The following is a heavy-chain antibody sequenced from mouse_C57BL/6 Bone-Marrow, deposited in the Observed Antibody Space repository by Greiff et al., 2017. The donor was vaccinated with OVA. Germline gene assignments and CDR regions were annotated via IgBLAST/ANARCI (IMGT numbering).Heavy chain of an antibody. V-gene: IGHV1-53*01. CDR3: ARSEYSNYFYYAMDY. D-gene: IGHD2-5*01. Sequence: QVQLQQPGTELVKPGASVKLSCKASGYTFTSYWMHWVKQRPGQGLEWIGNINPSNGGTNYNEKFKSKATLTVDKSSSTAYMQLSSLTSEDSAVYDCARSEYSNYFYYAMDYWGQGTSVTVSS. CDR1: GYTFTSYW. CDR2: INPSNGGT. J-gene: IGHJ4*01.